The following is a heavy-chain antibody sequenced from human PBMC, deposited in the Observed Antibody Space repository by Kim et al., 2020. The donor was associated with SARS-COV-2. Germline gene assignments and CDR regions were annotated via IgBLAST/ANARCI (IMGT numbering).Heavy chain of an antibody. CDR3: ATISGTSYTERRFDP. CDR2: INQDGTEK. CDR1: GFTLSTYW. D-gene: IGHD2-2*01. J-gene: IGHJ5*01. V-gene: IGHV3-7*01. Sequence: GGSLRLSCVASGFTLSTYWMTWVRQAPGKGLEWVAHINQDGTEKDCVDSVKGRFTISRDNARNSLYLQINSLRAEDTAVYYCATISGTSYTERRFDPGGQATLFAVS.